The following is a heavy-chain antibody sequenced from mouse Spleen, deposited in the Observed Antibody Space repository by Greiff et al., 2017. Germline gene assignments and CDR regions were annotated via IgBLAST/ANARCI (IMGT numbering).Heavy chain of an antibody. CDR1: GFSLTSYG. V-gene: IGHV2-2*01. CDR3: ARTNYYGSPGYFDY. D-gene: IGHD1-1*01. CDR2: IWSGGST. Sequence: VKLMESGPGLVQPSQSLSITCTVSGFSLTSYGVHWVRQSPGKGLEWLGVIWSGGSTDYNAAFISRLSISKDNSKSQVFFKMNSLQADDTAIYYCARTNYYGSPGYFDYWGQGTTLTVSS. J-gene: IGHJ2*01.